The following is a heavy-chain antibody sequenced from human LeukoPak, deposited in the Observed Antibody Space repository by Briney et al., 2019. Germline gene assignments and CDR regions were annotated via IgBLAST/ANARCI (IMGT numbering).Heavy chain of an antibody. CDR1: GFTFSSYS. CDR2: ISGSSSTI. J-gene: IGHJ5*02. Sequence: GGSLRLSCAASGFTFSSYSMNWVRQAPGKGLEWVSYISGSSSTIYYSDSVKGRFTISRDNAKNSLYLQMNRLRDEDTAVYYCARRVSTTNTYNWFDPWGQGTLVTVSS. V-gene: IGHV3-48*02. D-gene: IGHD2-8*01. CDR3: ARRVSTTNTYNWFDP.